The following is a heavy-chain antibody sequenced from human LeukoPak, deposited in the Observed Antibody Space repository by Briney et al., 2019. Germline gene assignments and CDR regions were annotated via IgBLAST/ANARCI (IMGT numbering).Heavy chain of an antibody. CDR3: ARDGYDSSGYYRSRAYYFDY. CDR1: GYSISSGSY. Sequence: SETLSLTCTVSGYSISSGSYWGWIRQPPGKGLEWIGNIYHSGSTYYNPSLKSRVTLSVDTSKNQYSLKVTSVTAADTAVYYCARDGYDSSGYYRSRAYYFDYWGQGTLVTVSS. D-gene: IGHD3-22*01. CDR2: IYHSGST. J-gene: IGHJ4*02. V-gene: IGHV4-38-2*02.